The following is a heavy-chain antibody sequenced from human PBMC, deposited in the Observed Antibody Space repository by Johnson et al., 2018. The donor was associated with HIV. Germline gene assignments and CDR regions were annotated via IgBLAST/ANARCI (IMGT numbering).Heavy chain of an antibody. Sequence: QVQLVESGGGLVQPGGSLRLSCVASGFIFSDHYMDWVRQAPGKGLEWVAFIRYDGSNKYYAESVQGRFNISRDNPKNTLYLQMDSLRIEDTAVYYCAREELEPDVFDIWGQGTMVTVSS. V-gene: IGHV3-30*02. J-gene: IGHJ3*02. CDR3: AREELEPDVFDI. D-gene: IGHD1-1*01. CDR1: GFIFSDHY. CDR2: IRYDGSNK.